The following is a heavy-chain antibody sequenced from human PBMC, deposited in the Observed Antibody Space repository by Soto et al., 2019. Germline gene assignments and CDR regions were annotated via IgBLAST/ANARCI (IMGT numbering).Heavy chain of an antibody. D-gene: IGHD1-1*01. Sequence: QVQLVESGGGVVQPGRSLRLSCAASGFTFSSYGMHWVRQAPGKGLEWVAVISYDGSNKYYVDSVKGRFTISRDNSKNTLYLQMNSLRAEDTAVYYCAKGPLGRGGTYFDYWGQGTLVTVSS. CDR2: ISYDGSNK. CDR1: GFTFSSYG. J-gene: IGHJ4*02. CDR3: AKGPLGRGGTYFDY. V-gene: IGHV3-30*18.